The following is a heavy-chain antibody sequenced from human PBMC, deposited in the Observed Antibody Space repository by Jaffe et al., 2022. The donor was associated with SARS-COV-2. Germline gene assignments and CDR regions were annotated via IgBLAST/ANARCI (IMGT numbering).Heavy chain of an antibody. V-gene: IGHV1-69*01. CDR3: ARDRATLGIAVAVRPYYYYYYGMDV. CDR1: GGTFSSYA. D-gene: IGHD6-19*01. Sequence: QVQLVQSGAEVKKPGSSVKVSCKASGGTFSSYAISWVRQAPGQGLEWMGGIIPIFGTANYAQKFQGRVTITADESTSTAYMELSSLRSEDTAVYYCARDRATLGIAVAVRPYYYYYYGMDVWGQGTTVTVSS. CDR2: IIPIFGTA. J-gene: IGHJ6*02.